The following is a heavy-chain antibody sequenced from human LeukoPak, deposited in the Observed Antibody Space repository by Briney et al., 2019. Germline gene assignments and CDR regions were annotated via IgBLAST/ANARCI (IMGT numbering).Heavy chain of an antibody. V-gene: IGHV3-30*04. Sequence: RRSLKLCCAASGFSFSIYSMHWVRQAPGKGLEWVAGMSSDGNYTYYADSVKGRFTISRDNSRNTLDLQMDSLRAEDTAVYYCARRRLHVLRGVTGPPDFWGQGTLVTVSS. CDR2: MSSDGNYT. D-gene: IGHD3-10*01. CDR3: ARRRLHVLRGVTGPPDF. J-gene: IGHJ4*02. CDR1: GFSFSIYS.